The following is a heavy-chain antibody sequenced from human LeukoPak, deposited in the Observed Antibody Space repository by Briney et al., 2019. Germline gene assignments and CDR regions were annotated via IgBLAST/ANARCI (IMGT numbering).Heavy chain of an antibody. D-gene: IGHD5-24*01. Sequence: GGSLRLSCAASGFTFSSYGMHWVRQAPGKGLEWVAFIRYDGSNKYYADSVKGRFTISRDNSKNTLYLQMNSLRAEDTAVYYCAKSDGWLQFGWFDPWGQGTLVTVSS. CDR1: GFTFSSYG. V-gene: IGHV3-30*02. J-gene: IGHJ5*02. CDR2: IRYDGSNK. CDR3: AKSDGWLQFGWFDP.